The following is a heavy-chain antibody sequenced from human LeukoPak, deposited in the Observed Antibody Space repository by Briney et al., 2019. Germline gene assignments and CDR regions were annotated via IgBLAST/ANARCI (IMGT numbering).Heavy chain of an antibody. D-gene: IGHD2-15*01. CDR3: ASSADGRFDY. J-gene: IGHJ4*02. CDR1: GGFFSGYY. V-gene: IGHV4-34*01. Sequence: PSETLSLTCAVYGGFFSGYYWSWIRQPPGKGLEWIGEINHSGSTNYNPSLKSRVTISVDTSKNQFSLKLSSVTAADTAVYYCASSADGRFDYWGQGTLVTVSS. CDR2: INHSGST.